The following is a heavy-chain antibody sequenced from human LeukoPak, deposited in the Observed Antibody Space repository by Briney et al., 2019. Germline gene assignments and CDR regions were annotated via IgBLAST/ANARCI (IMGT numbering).Heavy chain of an antibody. D-gene: IGHD3-10*01. Sequence: ASVKVSCKASGWTLNPLSIHWVRQAPGKGLEWMGGLDPVDGETIYAQRFQGRVTMTEDTSTDTAYLDLRSLRSDDTAVYYCTTSRRFYYGSGTFQYWGQGTLLTVSS. CDR1: GWTLNPLS. CDR3: TTSRRFYYGSGTFQY. J-gene: IGHJ1*01. V-gene: IGHV1-24*01. CDR2: LDPVDGET.